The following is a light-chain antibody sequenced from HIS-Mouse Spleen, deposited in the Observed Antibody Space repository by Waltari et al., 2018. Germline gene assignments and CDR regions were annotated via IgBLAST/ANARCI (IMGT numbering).Light chain of an antibody. CDR1: SSDFASYNR. V-gene: IGLV2-18*01. Sequence: QSALTQPPSVSGSPGQSVTLSCTGTSSDFASYNRVSWYQHPPGTAPKLMIYEVGNRPSGVPDRFSGSKSGNTASLTISGLQAEDEADYYCSLYTSSSTLVFGGGTKLTVL. J-gene: IGLJ2*01. CDR2: EVG. CDR3: SLYTSSSTLV.